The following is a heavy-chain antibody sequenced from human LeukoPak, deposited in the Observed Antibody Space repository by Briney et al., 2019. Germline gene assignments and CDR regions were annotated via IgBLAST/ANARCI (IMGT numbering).Heavy chain of an antibody. D-gene: IGHD3-3*01. CDR2: MNPNSGYT. CDR1: GYTFTSYD. V-gene: IGHV1-8*01. CDR3: ARGRPDYYDFWSRYYEGFDY. Sequence: VSVKVSCKASGYTFTSYDINWVRQATGQGLEWMGWMNPNSGYTGYAQKFQGRVTMTRNTSISTAYMELSSLRSEDTAVYYCARGRPDYYDFWSRYYEGFDYWGQGTLVTVSS. J-gene: IGHJ4*02.